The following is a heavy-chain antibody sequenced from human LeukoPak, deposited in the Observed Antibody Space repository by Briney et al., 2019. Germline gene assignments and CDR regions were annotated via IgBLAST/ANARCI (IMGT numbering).Heavy chain of an antibody. CDR3: TKKTSYHESSGALDY. CDR2: ISGSAGST. J-gene: IGHJ4*02. V-gene: IGHV3-23*01. CDR1: GSTFSNYA. Sequence: GGSLRLSCTASGSTFSNYAMTWVRQAPGKGLEWLPVISGSAGSTYHADSVKGRCTISSENSKNTLILQINSLRAEDTAVYYCTKKTSYHESSGALDYWGQATLVTVSS. D-gene: IGHD3-22*01.